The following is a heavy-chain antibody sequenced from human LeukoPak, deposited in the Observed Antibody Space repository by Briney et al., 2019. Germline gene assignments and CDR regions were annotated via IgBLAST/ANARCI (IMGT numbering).Heavy chain of an antibody. CDR2: INHSGST. CDR3: ARARGVPAYYFDN. Sequence: SETLSLTCAVYGGSFSGYYWSWIRQPPGKGLEWIGEINHSGSTNYNPSLKSRVTMSVDTSKNQFSLKLTSVTAADTAVYYCARARGVPAYYFDNWGQGTLVTVSS. CDR1: GGSFSGYY. D-gene: IGHD1-26*01. J-gene: IGHJ4*02. V-gene: IGHV4-34*01.